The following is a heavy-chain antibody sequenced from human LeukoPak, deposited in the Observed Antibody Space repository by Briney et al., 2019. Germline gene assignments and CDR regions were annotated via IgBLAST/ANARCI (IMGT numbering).Heavy chain of an antibody. CDR2: INHSGST. V-gene: IGHV4-34*01. J-gene: IGHJ5*02. CDR3: ARDRGLFWSGYPLGWFDP. CDR1: GGSFSGYY. D-gene: IGHD3-3*01. Sequence: SETLSLTCAVYGGSFSGYYWSWIRQPPGKGLEWIGEINHSGSTYYNPSLKSRVTISVDTSKNQFSLKLGSVTAADTAVYYCARDRGLFWSGYPLGWFDPWGQGTLVTVSS.